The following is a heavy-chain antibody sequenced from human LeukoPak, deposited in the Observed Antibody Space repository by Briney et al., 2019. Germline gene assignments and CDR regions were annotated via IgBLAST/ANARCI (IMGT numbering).Heavy chain of an antibody. D-gene: IGHD6-6*01. CDR2: IYSGVST. V-gene: IGHV3-66*01. CDR1: GFTVSSNY. J-gene: IGHJ4*02. Sequence: GGSLRLSCAASGFTVSSNYMSWVRQAPGKGLGWVSVIYSGVSTYYADSVKGRFTISRDNSKNTLYLQMNSLRAEDTAVYYCARAYSSSFNFDYWGQGTLVTVSS. CDR3: ARAYSSSFNFDY.